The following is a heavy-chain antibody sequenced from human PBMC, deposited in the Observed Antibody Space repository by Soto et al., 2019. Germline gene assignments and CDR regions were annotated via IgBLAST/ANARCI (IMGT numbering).Heavy chain of an antibody. Sequence: GASVKVSCKASGYTFTSYAMHWVRQAPGQRLEWMGWINAGNGNTKYSQKFQGRVTITRDTSASTAYMELSSLRSEDTAVYYCARETEITGSSWSKEYFQHWGQGTLVTVSS. CDR3: ARETEITGSSWSKEYFQH. CDR1: GYTFTSYA. D-gene: IGHD6-13*01. CDR2: INAGNGNT. V-gene: IGHV1-3*01. J-gene: IGHJ1*01.